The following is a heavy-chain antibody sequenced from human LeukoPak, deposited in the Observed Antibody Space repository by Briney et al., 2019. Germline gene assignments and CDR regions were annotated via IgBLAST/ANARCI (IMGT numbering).Heavy chain of an antibody. Sequence: GGSLRLSCTSSGFTFREFAVSWFRQAPGKGLEWVANIKQDGSEKNYVDSVKGRFIISRDNAKNSLYLQMNTLRADDTAVYYCARDGFGTGSNWGQGTLVTVSS. D-gene: IGHD3-16*01. CDR1: GFTFREFA. CDR2: IKQDGSEK. V-gene: IGHV3-7*03. CDR3: ARDGFGTGSN. J-gene: IGHJ4*02.